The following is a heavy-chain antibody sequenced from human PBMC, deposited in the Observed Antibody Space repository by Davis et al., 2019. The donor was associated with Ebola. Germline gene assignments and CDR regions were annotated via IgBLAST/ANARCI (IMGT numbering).Heavy chain of an antibody. Sequence: GGSLRLSCAASGFFFSGHAMNWVRQAPGKGLEWVSFITGESDTMYYADSVKGRFTISRDNSKNTLYLQMNSLRAEDTAVYYCAKGRSIFGVVTDAFDIWGQGTMVTVSS. D-gene: IGHD3-3*01. CDR2: ITGESDTM. CDR1: GFFFSGHA. V-gene: IGHV3-48*01. J-gene: IGHJ3*02. CDR3: AKGRSIFGVVTDAFDI.